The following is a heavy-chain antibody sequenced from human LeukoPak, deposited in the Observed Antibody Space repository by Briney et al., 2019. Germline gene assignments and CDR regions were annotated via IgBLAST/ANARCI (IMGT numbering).Heavy chain of an antibody. CDR1: GFTISSNY. D-gene: IGHD5-18*01. CDR2: IYSGGST. V-gene: IGHV3-53*01. Sequence: PGGSLRLSCAASGFTISSNYMSWVRQAPGKGPEWVSVIYSGGSTYYADSVKGRFTISRDNSKNTLYLQMNSLRAEDTAVYYCAREFRGDALQLWPHFDYWGQGTLVTVSS. CDR3: AREFRGDALQLWPHFDY. J-gene: IGHJ4*02.